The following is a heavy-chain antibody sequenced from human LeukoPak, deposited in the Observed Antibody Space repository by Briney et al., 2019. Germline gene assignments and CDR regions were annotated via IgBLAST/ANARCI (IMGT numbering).Heavy chain of an antibody. V-gene: IGHV3-49*04. Sequence: PGGSLRLSCTASGFTFGDYAMSWVRQAPGKGLEWVGFIRSKAYGGTTEYAASVKGRFTIPRDDSKSIAYLQMNSLKTEDTAVYYCTRYRGWFDPWGQGTLVTVSS. CDR1: GFTFGDYA. J-gene: IGHJ5*02. CDR2: IRSKAYGGTT. CDR3: TRYRGWFDP. D-gene: IGHD4-11*01.